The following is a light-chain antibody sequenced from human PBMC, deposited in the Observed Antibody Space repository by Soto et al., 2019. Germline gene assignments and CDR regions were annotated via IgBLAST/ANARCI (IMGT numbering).Light chain of an antibody. Sequence: QSVLPQSSSASASLGSSVRLTCTLSSGHSSYIIAWHQQQPGKAPRFLMKVEGSGSYDKGSGVPDRFSGSSSGADRYLTISNLQFEDEADYFCETWDNNTWVFGGGTKLTVL. V-gene: IGLV4-60*02. CDR3: ETWDNNTWV. CDR1: SGHSSYI. CDR2: VEGSGSY. J-gene: IGLJ3*02.